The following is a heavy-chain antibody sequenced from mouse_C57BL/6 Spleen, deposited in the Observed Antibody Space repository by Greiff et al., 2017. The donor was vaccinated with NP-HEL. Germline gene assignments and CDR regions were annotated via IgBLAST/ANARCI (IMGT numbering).Heavy chain of an antibody. CDR1: GYAFSSSW. Sequence: QVQLKQSGPELVKPGASVKISCKASGYAFSSSWMNWVKQRPGKGLEWIGRIYPGDGDTNYNGKFKGKATLTADKSSSTAYMQLSSLTSEDSAVYFCARSSSNYRFYAMDYWGQGTSVTVSS. CDR2: IYPGDGDT. D-gene: IGHD2-5*01. J-gene: IGHJ4*01. CDR3: ARSSSNYRFYAMDY. V-gene: IGHV1-82*01.